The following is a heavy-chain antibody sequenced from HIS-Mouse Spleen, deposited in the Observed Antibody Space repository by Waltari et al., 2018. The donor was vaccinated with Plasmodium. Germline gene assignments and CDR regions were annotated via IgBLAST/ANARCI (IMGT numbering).Heavy chain of an antibody. J-gene: IGHJ4*02. CDR3: ARGPTYSSSYYFDY. D-gene: IGHD6-6*01. Sequence: EVQLVESGGGLVQPGGSLSLSLAASGFPFSSYDMHWVRQATGKGLEWVSAIGTAGDTYYPGSVKGRFTISRENAKNSLYLQMNSLRAGDTAVYYCARGPTYSSSYYFDYWGQGTLVTVSS. CDR2: IGTAGDT. V-gene: IGHV3-13*01. CDR1: GFPFSSYD.